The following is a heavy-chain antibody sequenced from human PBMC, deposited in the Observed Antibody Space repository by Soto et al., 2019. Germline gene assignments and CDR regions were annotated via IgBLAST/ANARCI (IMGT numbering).Heavy chain of an antibody. Sequence: SETLCLTCTASGGSINRYYWSRIRQSPGKGLEWIGYIYSSGSTHYNPSLQSRLSMSLDTSGNQFSLNLTSVTVADTAVYYFVVYRATTGVALANWFGTWGQGRLVTVSS. CDR3: VVYRATTGVALANWFGT. D-gene: IGHD1-26*01. J-gene: IGHJ5*02. CDR1: GGSINRYY. V-gene: IGHV4-59*12. CDR2: IYSSGST.